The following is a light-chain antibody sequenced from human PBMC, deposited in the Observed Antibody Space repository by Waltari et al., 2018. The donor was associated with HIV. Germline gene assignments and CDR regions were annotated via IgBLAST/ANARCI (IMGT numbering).Light chain of an antibody. J-gene: IGKJ3*01. CDR1: QTLLHSSNNKNY. V-gene: IGKV4-1*01. Sequence: IVMTQSPDSLTMSLGERATINCKSSQTLLHSSNNKNYFAWYQQKPGQQPRLLRNWASTRESCIPDRLSGSGSETDFTLAISCLHADDIAVYYCQQYYITSPRTFGPGTKV. CDR3: QQYYITSPRT. CDR2: WAS.